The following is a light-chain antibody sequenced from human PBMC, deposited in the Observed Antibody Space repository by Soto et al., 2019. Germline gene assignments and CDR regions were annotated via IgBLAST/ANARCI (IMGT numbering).Light chain of an antibody. CDR2: AAS. V-gene: IGKV1-39*01. CDR1: QSISSY. J-gene: IGKJ2*01. CDR3: KQSYSTPPT. Sequence: DIQMTQSPSSLSASVGDRVTITCRASQSISSYLNWYQQKPGKAPKLLIYAASILQSGVPSRFSGSGSGTEFTLTTSSLQPEDFATYYCKQSYSTPPTFGQGTKLEIK.